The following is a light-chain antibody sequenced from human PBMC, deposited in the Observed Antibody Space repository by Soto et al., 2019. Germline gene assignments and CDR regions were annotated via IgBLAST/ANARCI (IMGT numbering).Light chain of an antibody. J-gene: IGKJ3*01. CDR1: QSVSNSY. CDR3: QQYGSSFT. Sequence: EIVLTQSPGTLSLSPGERATLSCRASQSVSNSYLAWYQQKPGQAPRLLIYGASSRATGIPDRFSGSGSGTDFTLIISRLEPEDLAVYYCQQYGSSFTFGPGTKVDIK. CDR2: GAS. V-gene: IGKV3-20*01.